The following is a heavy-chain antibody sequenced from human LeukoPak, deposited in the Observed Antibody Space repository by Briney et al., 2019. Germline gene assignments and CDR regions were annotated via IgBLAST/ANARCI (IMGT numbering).Heavy chain of an antibody. Sequence: ALRLSCAASGFTLSSYGMHWVRQASGKGLERVAVISYDGSNKYYADSVKGRFTISRDNSKNTLYLQMNSLRAEDTAVYFCEQKTAYEINWFDPWGQGTLVTVSS. CDR3: EQKTAYEINWFDP. CDR1: GFTLSSYG. J-gene: IGHJ5*02. D-gene: IGHD3-9*01. CDR2: ISYDGSNK. V-gene: IGHV3-30*18.